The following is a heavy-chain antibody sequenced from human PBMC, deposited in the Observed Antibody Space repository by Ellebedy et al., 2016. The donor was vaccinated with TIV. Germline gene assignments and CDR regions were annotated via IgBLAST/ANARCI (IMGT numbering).Heavy chain of an antibody. D-gene: IGHD5-18*01. Sequence: SETLSLXCAVYGGSFSGYYWSWIRQPPGKGLEWIGEINHSGSTNYNPSLKSRVTISVDTSKNQFSLKLSSVTAADTAVYYCARVRIQLWLRRDYFDYWGQGTLVTVSS. CDR2: INHSGST. V-gene: IGHV4-34*01. CDR1: GGSFSGYY. J-gene: IGHJ4*02. CDR3: ARVRIQLWLRRDYFDY.